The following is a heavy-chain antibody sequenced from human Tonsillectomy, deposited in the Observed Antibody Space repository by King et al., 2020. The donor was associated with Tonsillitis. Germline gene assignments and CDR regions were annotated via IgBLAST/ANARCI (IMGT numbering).Heavy chain of an antibody. CDR2: ISGSGGST. J-gene: IGHJ3*02. Sequence: VQLVESGGGLVQPGGSLRLSCAASGFTFSSYAMSWVRQAPGKGLEWVSVISGSGGSTYYADSVKGRFTISRDNSKNTLYLKMNSLRAEDTAVYYCAKSPYYDILTAYYNLAAFDIWGQGTMVTVSS. CDR3: AKSPYYDILTAYYNLAAFDI. CDR1: GFTFSSYA. V-gene: IGHV3-23*04. D-gene: IGHD3-9*01.